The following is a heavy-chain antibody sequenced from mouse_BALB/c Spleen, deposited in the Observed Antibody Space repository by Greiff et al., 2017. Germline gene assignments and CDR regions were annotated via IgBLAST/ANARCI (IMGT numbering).Heavy chain of an antibody. V-gene: IGHV5-6-3*01. D-gene: IGHD2-1*01. Sequence: EVQLVESGGGLVQPGGSLKLSCAASGFTFSSYGMSWVRQTPDKRLELVATINSNGGSTYYPDSVKGRFTISRDNAKNTLYLQMSSLKSEDTAMYYCARERPYGNFDYWGQGTTLTVSS. CDR2: INSNGGST. CDR1: GFTFSSYG. CDR3: ARERPYGNFDY. J-gene: IGHJ2*01.